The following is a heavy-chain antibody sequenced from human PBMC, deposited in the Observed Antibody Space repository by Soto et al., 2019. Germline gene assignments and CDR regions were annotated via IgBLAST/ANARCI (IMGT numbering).Heavy chain of an antibody. CDR3: ARDGGRGGGGYFDL. CDR1: GFTFSSYS. Sequence: EVQLVESGGGLVKPGGSLRLSCAASGFTFSSYSMNWVRQAPGKGLEWVSSISSSSSNIYYADAVKGRFTMSRDNAKNLMYLQKNNRKAEDTAGYYCARDGGRGGGGYFDLWGRGTLVTVSS. J-gene: IGHJ2*01. D-gene: IGHD3-16*01. CDR2: ISSSSSNI. V-gene: IGHV3-21*06.